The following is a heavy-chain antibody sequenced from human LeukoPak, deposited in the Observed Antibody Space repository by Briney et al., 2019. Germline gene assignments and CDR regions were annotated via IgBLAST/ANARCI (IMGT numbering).Heavy chain of an antibody. CDR2: ISSSSSTK. J-gene: IGHJ4*02. D-gene: IGHD3-10*01. Sequence: PGGSLRLSCAASGFTFSSYNMNWVRQAPWKGLEWISFISSSSSTKYYADSVKGRFTISRDNAKNSLYLQMNSLRDEDTAVYYCARAIMVRGATDYWGQGTLVTVSS. V-gene: IGHV3-48*02. CDR1: GFTFSSYN. CDR3: ARAIMVRGATDY.